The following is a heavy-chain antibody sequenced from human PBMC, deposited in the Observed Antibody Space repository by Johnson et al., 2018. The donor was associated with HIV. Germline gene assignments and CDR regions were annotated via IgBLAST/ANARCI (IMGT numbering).Heavy chain of an antibody. CDR1: GFRFSNYG. Sequence: QVLLVESGGGVVQPGRSLRLSCAASGFRFSNYGMHWVRQAPGKGLEWVAVIRYDGSNKYYADSVKGRFTISRDNSKNTLYLQMNSLRAEDTAVYYCATQGLFYAFDIWGQGTMVTVSS. V-gene: IGHV3-30*02. CDR2: IRYDGSNK. D-gene: IGHD3-22*01. CDR3: ATQGLFYAFDI. J-gene: IGHJ3*02.